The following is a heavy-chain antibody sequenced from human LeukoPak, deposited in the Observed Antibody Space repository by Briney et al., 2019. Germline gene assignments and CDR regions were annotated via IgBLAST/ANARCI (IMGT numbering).Heavy chain of an antibody. CDR2: ISSVISYT. CDR3: AREGYGDYYFDN. CDR1: GFTFSSYS. J-gene: IGHJ4*02. V-gene: IGHV3-21*01. Sequence: GGSLRLSCAASGFTFSSYSMNRVRQAPGKGLEWVSSISSVISYTYYADSLKGRFTISRDNAKNSLYLQMNSLRADDTAVYYCAREGYGDYYFDNWGQGTLVTVSS. D-gene: IGHD4-17*01.